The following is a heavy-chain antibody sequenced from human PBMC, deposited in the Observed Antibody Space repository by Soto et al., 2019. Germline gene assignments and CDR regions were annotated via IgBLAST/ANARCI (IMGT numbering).Heavy chain of an antibody. CDR2: TYYRFRWYN. V-gene: IGHV6-1*01. Sequence: PSQALSITFAISGESVTDNNAAWNWIRQSPSRGLEWLGRTYYRFRWYNDYALSVKIRVTVNPDTSKNQFSLHLNSVTPEDTAVYYCARAFPNYVSSDSYLVYWGQGAVVTGS. CDR1: GESVTDNNAA. CDR3: ARAFPNYVSSDSYLVY. D-gene: IGHD6-19*01. J-gene: IGHJ4*02.